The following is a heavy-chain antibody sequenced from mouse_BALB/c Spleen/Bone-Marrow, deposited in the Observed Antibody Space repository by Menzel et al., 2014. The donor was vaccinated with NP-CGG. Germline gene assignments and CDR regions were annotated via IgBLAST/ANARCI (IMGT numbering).Heavy chain of an antibody. Sequence: VQLQQSGGGLVKPGGSLKLSCAASGFTFSDYFMYWVRQTPEKRLEWVATISDGGSSTYYPDSVKGRFTISRDNAKNNLYLQMSSLKSEDIAMYYCARQDYYAGSYRCFDVWGAGTTVTVSS. D-gene: IGHD1-1*01. J-gene: IGHJ1*01. CDR1: GFTFSDYF. CDR2: ISDGGSST. V-gene: IGHV5-4*02. CDR3: ARQDYYAGSYRCFDV.